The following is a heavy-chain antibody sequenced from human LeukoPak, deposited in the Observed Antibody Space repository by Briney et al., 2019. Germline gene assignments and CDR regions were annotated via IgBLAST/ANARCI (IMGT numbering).Heavy chain of an antibody. V-gene: IGHV3-23*01. CDR2: ITGSGGST. D-gene: IGHD4-17*01. CDR3: ARDGDYLPAFDI. J-gene: IGHJ3*02. CDR1: AFTFSSYG. Sequence: GGSLRLSCAASAFTFSSYGMSWVRQAPGKGLEWVSTITGSGGSTYYADSVKGRFTISRDNSKNTLFLQMNSLRAEDTAVYYCARDGDYLPAFDIWGQGTMVTVSS.